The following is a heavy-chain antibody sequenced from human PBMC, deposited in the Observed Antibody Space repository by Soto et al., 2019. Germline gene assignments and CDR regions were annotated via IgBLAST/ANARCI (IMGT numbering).Heavy chain of an antibody. CDR2: IYYSGST. J-gene: IGHJ6*02. CDR3: AMWQPLTYYYGMDV. CDR1: GGSISSGGYY. V-gene: IGHV4-31*03. D-gene: IGHD2-21*01. Sequence: SSETLSLTCTVSGGSISSGGYYWSWIRQHPGKGLEWIGYIYYSGSTYYNPSLKSRVTISVGTSKNQFSLKLSSVTAADTAVYYCAMWQPLTYYYGMDVWGQGTTVTVSS.